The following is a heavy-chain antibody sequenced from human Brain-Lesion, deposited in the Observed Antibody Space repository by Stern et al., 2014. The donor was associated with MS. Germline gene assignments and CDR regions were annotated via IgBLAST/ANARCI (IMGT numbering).Heavy chain of an antibody. CDR3: ARFPASRPHVFDS. D-gene: IGHD6-13*01. Sequence: VQLVESGPGLVKPSGTLSLTCAVSGGSISSSNWWSWVRQSPGKGLEWIGESDHSGSTIYNPSLKSRVTVSVDTPKNRLSLTLRSVPAADTAVYFCARFPASRPHVFDSWGQGTLVTVSS. J-gene: IGHJ4*02. V-gene: IGHV4-4*02. CDR1: GGSISSSNW. CDR2: SDHSGST.